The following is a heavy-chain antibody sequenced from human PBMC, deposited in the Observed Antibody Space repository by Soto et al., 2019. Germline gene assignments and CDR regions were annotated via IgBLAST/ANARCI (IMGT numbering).Heavy chain of an antibody. Sequence: GGALRLSCGASGVTCKNYWMHWGRQAQGKGLVWVSRINSDGSNRRYADSVQGRFTISRDNAKNTLFLQMNSLRAADTAVYFCARRCNRPNCYGRDVWGQGTTGTVS. CDR2: INSDGSNR. V-gene: IGHV3-74*01. CDR1: GVTCKNYW. J-gene: IGHJ6*02. D-gene: IGHD6-6*01. CDR3: ARRCNRPNCYGRDV.